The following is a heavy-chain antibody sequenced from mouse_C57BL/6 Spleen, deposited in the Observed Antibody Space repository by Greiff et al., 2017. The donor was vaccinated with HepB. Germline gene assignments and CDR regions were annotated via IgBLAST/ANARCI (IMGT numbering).Heavy chain of an antibody. CDR2: INPGSGGT. CDR1: GYAFTNYL. D-gene: IGHD2-5*01. Sequence: QVQLQQSGAELVRPGTSVKVSCKASGYAFTNYLIEWVKQRPGQGLEWIGVINPGSGGTNYNEKFKGKATLTADKSSSTAYMQLSSLTSEDSAVYICARRSYSNYWYFDVWGTGTTVTVSS. V-gene: IGHV1-54*01. J-gene: IGHJ1*03. CDR3: ARRSYSNYWYFDV.